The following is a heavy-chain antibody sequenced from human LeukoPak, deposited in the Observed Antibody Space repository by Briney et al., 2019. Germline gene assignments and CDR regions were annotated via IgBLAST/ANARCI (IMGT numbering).Heavy chain of an antibody. Sequence: GGSLRLSCAASGFTVSSNYMSWVRQAPGKGLEWVSVIYSGGSTYYADSVKGRFTISRDNSKNTLYLQMNSLRAEDTAVYYCARVRSSSSWFDYWGQGTLVTVSS. V-gene: IGHV3-66*01. J-gene: IGHJ4*02. CDR3: ARVRSSSSWFDY. CDR1: GFTVSSNY. D-gene: IGHD6-13*01. CDR2: IYSGGST.